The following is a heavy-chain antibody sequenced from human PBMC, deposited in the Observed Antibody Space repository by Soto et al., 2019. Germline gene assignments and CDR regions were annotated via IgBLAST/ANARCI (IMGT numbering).Heavy chain of an antibody. V-gene: IGHV4-59*01. J-gene: IGHJ4*02. CDR3: ARWLQFAFDY. D-gene: IGHD5-12*01. CDR1: GGSISSYY. CDR2: IYYSGST. Sequence: LSLTCTVSGGSISSYYWSWIRQPPGKGLEWIGYIYYSGSTNYNPSLKSRVTISVDTSKNQFSLKLSSVTAADTAVYYCARWLQFAFDYWGQGTLVTVSS.